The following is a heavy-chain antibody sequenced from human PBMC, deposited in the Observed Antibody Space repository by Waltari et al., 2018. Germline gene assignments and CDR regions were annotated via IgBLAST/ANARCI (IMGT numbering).Heavy chain of an antibody. CDR3: AIGGVETSWYWRY. CDR2: IKTDGSET. D-gene: IGHD6-13*01. CDR1: GVTFSSSW. J-gene: IGHJ4*02. V-gene: IGHV3-7*01. Sequence: EVQVVESGGGLVQPGGSLRLSWAASGVTFSSSWMTWGRQAPGKGLEGVANIKTDGSETYYVDSVKGRVTISRDNTKNSLYLQMSSLRAEDTAVYYCAIGGVETSWYWRYWGQGTLVTVSS.